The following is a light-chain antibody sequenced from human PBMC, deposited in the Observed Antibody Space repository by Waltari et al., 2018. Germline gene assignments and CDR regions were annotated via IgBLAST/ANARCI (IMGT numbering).Light chain of an antibody. J-gene: IGKJ2*01. CDR1: QDTGDS. CDR3: QQYRSLPLT. V-gene: IGKV1-33*01. Sequence: DIQLTQTPSSLSASVADRPTITCQASQDTGDSLNWFQHKPGAPPELLIYSVSRLDYGVPSRFTGSRSGTNYSFSITNLQPDDIATYFCQQYRSLPLTFGQGTK. CDR2: SVS.